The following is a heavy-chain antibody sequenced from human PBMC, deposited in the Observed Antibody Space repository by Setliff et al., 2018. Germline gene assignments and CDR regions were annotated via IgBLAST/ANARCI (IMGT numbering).Heavy chain of an antibody. CDR1: GFTFSSYG. V-gene: IGHV3-21*06. Sequence: PGGSLRLSCAASGFTFSSYGMHWVRQAPGKGLAWVSSISPYSDYIYYADSVKGRFTISRDNAKNSLYLQMNSLGAEDTAVYFCARSPANGGHDAFDVWGQGTMVTVS. CDR3: ARSPANGGHDAFDV. J-gene: IGHJ3*01. D-gene: IGHD6-25*01. CDR2: ISPYSDYI.